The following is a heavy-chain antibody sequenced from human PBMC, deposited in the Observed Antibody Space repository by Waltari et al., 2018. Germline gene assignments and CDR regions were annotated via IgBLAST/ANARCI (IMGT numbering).Heavy chain of an antibody. D-gene: IGHD1-1*01. CDR2: VRPDNSDT. V-gene: IGHV5-51*01. J-gene: IGHJ4*02. Sequence: QLVQSGTEVKKPGQSLKISCKTSGYSFTKSWIGWVRTMHGQGLECMGIVRPDNSDTRYSPSFRGQVTISADKSISIAYLQWSSLKASDTAIYYCARHTEDDNGDDWGQGTLVTVSS. CDR3: ARHTEDDNGDD. CDR1: GYSFTKSW.